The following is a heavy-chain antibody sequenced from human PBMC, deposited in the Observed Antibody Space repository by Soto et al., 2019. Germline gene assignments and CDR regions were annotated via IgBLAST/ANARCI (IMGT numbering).Heavy chain of an antibody. J-gene: IGHJ5*02. V-gene: IGHV3-15*01. CDR3: TALSPVYSSGWYWFDP. Sequence: GGSLRLSCAASGFTFSNAWMSWVRQAPGKGLEWVGRIKSKTDGGTTDYAAPVKVRFTISRDESKNTLYLQMNSLKTEATAVYYCTALSPVYSSGWYWFDPWGQGTLVTVSS. CDR1: GFTFSNAW. CDR2: IKSKTDGGTT. D-gene: IGHD6-19*01.